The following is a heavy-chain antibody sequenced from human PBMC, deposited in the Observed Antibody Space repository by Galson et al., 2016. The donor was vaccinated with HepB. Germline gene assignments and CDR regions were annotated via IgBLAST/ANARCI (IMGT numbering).Heavy chain of an antibody. CDR1: GFTFSSYW. V-gene: IGHV3-7*03. D-gene: IGHD3-22*01. CDR3: ARALVSFYDSSGYYYVMPHDAFDI. Sequence: SLRLSCAASGFTFSSYWMVWVRQAPGEGLEWVANMKQDGSEKYYVDSVKGRFTISRDNAKNSLYLQMNSLRAEDTAVYYCARALVSFYDSSGYYYVMPHDAFDIWGQGTVVTVSS. CDR2: MKQDGSEK. J-gene: IGHJ3*02.